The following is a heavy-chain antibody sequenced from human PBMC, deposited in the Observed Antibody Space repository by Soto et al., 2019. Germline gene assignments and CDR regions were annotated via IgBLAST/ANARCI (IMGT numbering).Heavy chain of an antibody. V-gene: IGHV4-39*01. CDR2: IYYSGST. J-gene: IGHJ3*02. Sequence: SETLSLTCTVSGGSISSSSYYWGWIRQPPGKGLEWIGSIYYSGSTYYNPSPKSRVTISVDTSKNQFSLKLSSVTAADTAVYYCARQVDCSGGSCYFGAFDIWGQGTMVT. CDR3: ARQVDCSGGSCYFGAFDI. CDR1: GGSISSSSYY. D-gene: IGHD2-15*01.